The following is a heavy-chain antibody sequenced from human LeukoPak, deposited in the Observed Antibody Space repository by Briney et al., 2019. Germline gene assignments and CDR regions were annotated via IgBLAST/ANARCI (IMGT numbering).Heavy chain of an antibody. Sequence: SGGSLRLSCAAAGFTFSSYGMHWARQAPGKGLEWVAFIRYDGSNKSYADSVKGRFTISRGNSKNTLYLQMNSLRAEDTAVYYCAKDEGRLGYCSGGSCYDPTHWGQGTLVIVSS. J-gene: IGHJ4*02. CDR3: AKDEGRLGYCSGGSCYDPTH. CDR1: GFTFSSYG. D-gene: IGHD2-15*01. CDR2: IRYDGSNK. V-gene: IGHV3-30*02.